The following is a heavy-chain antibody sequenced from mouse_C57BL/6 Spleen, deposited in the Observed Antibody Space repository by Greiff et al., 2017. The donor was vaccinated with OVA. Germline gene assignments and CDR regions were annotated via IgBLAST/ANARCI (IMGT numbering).Heavy chain of an antibody. CDR2: ISDGGSYT. Sequence: EVQRVESGGGLVKPGGSLKLSCAASGFTFSSYAMSWVRQTPEKRLEWVATISDGGSYTYYPDNVKGRFTISRDNAKNNLYLQMSHLKSEDTAMYYCARDNYYDYPYAMDYWGQGTSVTVSS. V-gene: IGHV5-4*01. D-gene: IGHD2-4*01. CDR1: GFTFSSYA. CDR3: ARDNYYDYPYAMDY. J-gene: IGHJ4*01.